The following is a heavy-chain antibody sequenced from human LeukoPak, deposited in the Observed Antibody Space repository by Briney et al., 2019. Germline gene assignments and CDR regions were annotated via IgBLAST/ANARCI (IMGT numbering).Heavy chain of an antibody. J-gene: IGHJ4*02. CDR2: ISYDGSNK. CDR3: AKYGCSSTSCYVDY. V-gene: IGHV3-30*18. Sequence: GGSLRLSCAASGFTFSSYGMHWVRQAPGKGLEWVAVISYDGSNKYYADSVKGRFTISRDNSKNTLYLQMNSLRAEDTAVYYCAKYGCSSTSCYVDYWGQGTLVTVSS. D-gene: IGHD2-2*01. CDR1: GFTFSSYG.